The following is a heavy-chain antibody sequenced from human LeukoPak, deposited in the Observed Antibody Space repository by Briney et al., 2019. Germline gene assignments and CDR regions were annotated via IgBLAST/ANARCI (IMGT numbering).Heavy chain of an antibody. V-gene: IGHV3-30*02. J-gene: IGHJ6*02. CDR2: IQSDGSKT. Sequence: PGGSLRLSCAASGFSFSNYGMHWVRQAPGKGLEWVALIQSDGSKTYSADSVKGRFTISRDNPRNTLYLQMDRLRPDDTAVYYCAKRYCKSATCRSDMDAWGQGTTVTVS. CDR3: AKRYCKSATCRSDMDA. D-gene: IGHD2-15*01. CDR1: GFSFSNYG.